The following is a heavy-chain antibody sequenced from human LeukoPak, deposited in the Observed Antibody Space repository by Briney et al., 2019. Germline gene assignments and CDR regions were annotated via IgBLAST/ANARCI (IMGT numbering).Heavy chain of an antibody. D-gene: IGHD3-16*01. CDR1: GFTFSNAW. CDR2: INHSGST. J-gene: IGHJ4*02. V-gene: IGHV4-34*01. CDR3: ARVRVWGSSYYFDY. Sequence: GSLRLSCAASGFTFSNAWMSWVRQPPGKGLEWIGEINHSGSTNYNPSLKSRVTISVDTSKNQFSLKLSSVTAADTAVYYCARVRVWGSSYYFDYWGQGTLVTVSS.